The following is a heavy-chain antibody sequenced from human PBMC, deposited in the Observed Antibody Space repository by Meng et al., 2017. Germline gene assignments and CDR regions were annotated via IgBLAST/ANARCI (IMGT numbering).Heavy chain of an antibody. Sequence: GQRGVSWGGLGQPRVSLRRSCAASGFTFSSYSMNWVRQAPGKGLEWVSSISSSSSYIYYADSVKGRFTISRDNAKNSLYLQMNSLRAEDTAVYYCARVLSSSGWSEIDYWGQGTLVTVSS. CDR1: GFTFSSYS. CDR3: ARVLSSSGWSEIDY. D-gene: IGHD6-19*01. V-gene: IGHV3-21*01. J-gene: IGHJ4*02. CDR2: ISSSSSYI.